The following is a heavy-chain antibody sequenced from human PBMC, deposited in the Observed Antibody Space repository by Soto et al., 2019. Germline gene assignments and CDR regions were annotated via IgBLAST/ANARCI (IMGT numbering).Heavy chain of an antibody. CDR1: GFTFSDYA. CDR3: ARKLKGHDAFYI. CDR2: VSSDGERK. Sequence: GGSLRLSCSASGFTFSDYARHWVRQPPGKGLEWVATVSSDGERKYYAMSVKGRFAISKDNSMSTLLLQMDTLGPDDTAVYFWARKLKGHDAFYIWAQGTMLTVSS. V-gene: IGHV3-30*03. J-gene: IGHJ3*02. D-gene: IGHD1-7*01.